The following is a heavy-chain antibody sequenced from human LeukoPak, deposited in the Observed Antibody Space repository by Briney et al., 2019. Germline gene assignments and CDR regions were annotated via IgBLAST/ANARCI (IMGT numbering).Heavy chain of an antibody. CDR3: ASGGAAAGPYYYYYMDV. Sequence: SVKVSCKASGGTFSSYAISWVRQAPGQGLEWMGGIIPIFGTANYAQKFQGRVTITTDESTSTAYMELSGLRSEDTAVYYCASGGAAAGPYYYYYMDVWGKGTTVTVSS. J-gene: IGHJ6*03. CDR2: IIPIFGTA. D-gene: IGHD6-13*01. CDR1: GGTFSSYA. V-gene: IGHV1-69*05.